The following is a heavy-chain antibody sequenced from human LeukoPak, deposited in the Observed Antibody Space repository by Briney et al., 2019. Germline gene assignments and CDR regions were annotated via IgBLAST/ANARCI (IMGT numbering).Heavy chain of an antibody. J-gene: IGHJ4*02. CDR3: ARWFTSGRGFFDY. Sequence: GGSLRLSCAASGFTFSHYSMNWVRPAPGKGLAGVSYISSSSTIIYYADSVKGRFTISRDNAKTSLYLQMNSLRDEDTAVYYCARWFTSGRGFFDYWGQGILVTVSS. V-gene: IGHV3-48*02. CDR1: GFTFSHYS. CDR2: ISSSSTII. D-gene: IGHD6-19*01.